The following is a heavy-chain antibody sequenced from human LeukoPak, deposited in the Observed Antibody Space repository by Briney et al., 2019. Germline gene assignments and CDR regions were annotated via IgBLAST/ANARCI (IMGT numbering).Heavy chain of an antibody. CDR3: ARKYCSGGSCYFWFDP. Sequence: PSQTLPLTCTVSGGSISSYYWSWIRQPPGKGLEWIGYIYYSGSTNYNPSLKSRVTISVDTSKNQFSLKLSSVTAADTAVYYCARKYCSGGSCYFWFDPWGQGTLVTVSS. V-gene: IGHV4-59*12. J-gene: IGHJ5*02. CDR2: IYYSGST. D-gene: IGHD2-15*01. CDR1: GGSISSYY.